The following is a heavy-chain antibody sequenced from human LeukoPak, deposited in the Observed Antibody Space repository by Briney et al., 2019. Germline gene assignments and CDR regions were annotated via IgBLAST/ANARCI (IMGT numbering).Heavy chain of an antibody. Sequence: GGSLRLSCATSGFIFNRYVIHWVRQAPGKGLDWVAVMSSDSKATYYGASVKGRFTVSRDKSQDMLYLQMNSLSPDDAGTYFCAREGFYASGNYPTFYFDSWGQGVLVTVSS. CDR3: AREGFYASGNYPTFYFDS. CDR2: MSSDSKAT. J-gene: IGHJ4*02. D-gene: IGHD3-10*01. CDR1: GFIFNRYV. V-gene: IGHV3-30*03.